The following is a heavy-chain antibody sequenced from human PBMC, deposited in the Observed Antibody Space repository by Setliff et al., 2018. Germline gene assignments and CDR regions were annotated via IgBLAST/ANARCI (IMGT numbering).Heavy chain of an antibody. V-gene: IGHV4-34*01. CDR2: INQSGST. CDR3: ARGGPYCSSTSCYKVYNWFDP. CDR1: AGSLSDYY. D-gene: IGHD2-2*02. Sequence: ASETLSLTCGGYAGSLSDYYWSWIRQPPGKGLEWIGEINQSGSTTYNPSLKGRVTISMDTSKNQFSLKLTSVTAADTAVYYCARGGPYCSSTSCYKVYNWFDPWGQGTLVTVSS. J-gene: IGHJ5*02.